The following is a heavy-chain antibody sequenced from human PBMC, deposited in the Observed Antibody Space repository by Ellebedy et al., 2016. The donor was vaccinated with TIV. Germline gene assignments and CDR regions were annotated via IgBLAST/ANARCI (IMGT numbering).Heavy chain of an antibody. CDR1: SFIFSHFR. J-gene: IGHJ4*02. CDR3: ARDRGEGEILSFFDL. D-gene: IGHD3-10*01. CDR2: ISGNGRWI. Sequence: PGGSLRLSCAASSFIFSHFRLNWVRQTPGRGLAWISSISGNGRWINYTDSVKGRFTISRDNANNSLCLQMDSLRAEDTAVYYCARDRGEGEILSFFDLWGQGTLVTVSS. V-gene: IGHV3-21*01.